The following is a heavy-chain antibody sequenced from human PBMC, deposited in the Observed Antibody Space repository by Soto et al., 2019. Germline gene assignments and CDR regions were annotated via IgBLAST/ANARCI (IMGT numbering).Heavy chain of an antibody. J-gene: IGHJ6*02. V-gene: IGHV3-33*01. CDR3: ARESGYSGYGPLNYGMDV. D-gene: IGHD5-12*01. CDR2: IWYDGSNK. Sequence: QPGGSLRLSCAASGFTFSSYGMHWVRQAPGKGLEWVAVIWYDGSNKYYADSVKGRFTISRDNSKNTLYLQMNSLRAEDTAVYYCARESGYSGYGPLNYGMDVWGQGTTVTVSS. CDR1: GFTFSSYG.